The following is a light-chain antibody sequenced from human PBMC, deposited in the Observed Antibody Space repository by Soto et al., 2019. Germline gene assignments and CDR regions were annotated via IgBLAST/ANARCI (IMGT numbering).Light chain of an antibody. CDR3: QQYDSYLRP. CDR2: DAT. V-gene: IGKV1-5*01. Sequence: DIQMTQSPSTLSASVGDRVTITCRASQSISTWLAWYQHKPGIAPRLLICDATSLESGVPSRFSGSGSGTEFTLTFSGLQPEDFGTYYCQQYDSYLRPFGQGTKVEIK. CDR1: QSISTW. J-gene: IGKJ1*01.